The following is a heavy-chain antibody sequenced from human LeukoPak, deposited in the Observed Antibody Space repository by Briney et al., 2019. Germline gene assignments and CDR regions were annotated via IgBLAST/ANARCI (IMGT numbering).Heavy chain of an antibody. CDR1: GFTFNNYD. D-gene: IGHD2-2*01. Sequence: GGSLRLSCAASGFTFNNYDMHWVRQAPGKGLEGVAFIRYDGSNRYYADSVKGRFTISRDNSKNTLNLQMSSLRAEDTAVYYCAKDSGGRYCSSTSCYHYLDYWGQGTLVTVSS. CDR2: IRYDGSNR. CDR3: AKDSGGRYCSSTSCYHYLDY. V-gene: IGHV3-30*02. J-gene: IGHJ4*02.